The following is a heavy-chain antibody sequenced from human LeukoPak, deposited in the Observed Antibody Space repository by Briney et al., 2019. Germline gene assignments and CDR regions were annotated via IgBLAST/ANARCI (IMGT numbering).Heavy chain of an antibody. CDR2: IYYSGST. Sequence: SQTLSLTCTVSGGSISSGVYYWSWIRQHPGKGLEWIGYIYYSGSTYYNPSLKSRVIISVDTSKNQFSLKLSSVTAADTAVYYCARARAVESWFDPWGQGTLVTVSS. J-gene: IGHJ5*02. CDR3: ARARAVESWFDP. V-gene: IGHV4-31*03. D-gene: IGHD5-24*01. CDR1: GGSISSGVYY.